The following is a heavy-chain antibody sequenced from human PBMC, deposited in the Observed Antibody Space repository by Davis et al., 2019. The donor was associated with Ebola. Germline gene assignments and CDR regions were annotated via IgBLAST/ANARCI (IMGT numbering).Heavy chain of an antibody. Sequence: GESLKISCVVSGFTFSSYWMHWVRQAPGKGLVWVSRIKSDGSTKSYADSVKGRFTISRDNAKNTLYLQMGSLRAEDTAVYYCARDGEHYSDLDYWGQGTLVTVSS. V-gene: IGHV3-74*01. CDR1: GFTFSSYW. J-gene: IGHJ4*02. CDR3: ARDGEHYSDLDY. D-gene: IGHD1-26*01. CDR2: IKSDGSTK.